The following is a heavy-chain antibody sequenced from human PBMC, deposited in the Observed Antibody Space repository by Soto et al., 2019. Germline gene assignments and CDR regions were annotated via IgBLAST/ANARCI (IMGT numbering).Heavy chain of an antibody. V-gene: IGHV3-23*01. CDR2: ISGSGGTT. Sequence: GGSLRLSCAASGFTFNTYAMSWVRQAPGKGLELVSAISGSGGTTYYADSVKGRFTLSRDNSKNTLYLQMNSLRADDTAVYYCAKGGIVVVIAQNYFDYWGQGTLVTVSS. CDR3: AKGGIVVVIAQNYFDY. J-gene: IGHJ4*02. D-gene: IGHD2-15*01. CDR1: GFTFNTYA.